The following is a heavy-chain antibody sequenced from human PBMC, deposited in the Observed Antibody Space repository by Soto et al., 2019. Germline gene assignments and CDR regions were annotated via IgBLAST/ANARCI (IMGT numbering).Heavy chain of an antibody. CDR1: GFTFSNAW. D-gene: IGHD4-17*01. CDR2: IKSKTDGGTT. J-gene: IGHJ6*02. Sequence: EVQLVESGGGLVKPGGSLRLSCAASGFTFSNAWMSWVRQAPGEGLEWVGRIKSKTDGGTTDYAAPVKGRFTISRDDSKNTLYLQMNSLKTEDTAVYYCTTDPIGDYVGYYYYGMDVWGQGTTVTVSS. CDR3: TTDPIGDYVGYYYYGMDV. V-gene: IGHV3-15*01.